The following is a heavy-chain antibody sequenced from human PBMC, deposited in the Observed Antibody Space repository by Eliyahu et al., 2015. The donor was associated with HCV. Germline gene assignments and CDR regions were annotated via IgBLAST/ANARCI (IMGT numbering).Heavy chain of an antibody. J-gene: IGHJ6*02. CDR3: ARDVSYYTLDV. D-gene: IGHD3-10*01. V-gene: IGHV3-66*01. CDR2: IYSGGSGGNT. CDR1: GLTVSSNY. Sequence: EVELVESGGGLVQPGGSLRLSCAASGLTVSSNYMNWVRQAPGKGLEGVSVIYSGGSGGNTYYTDSVKGRFTISRDNSKNTLYLQMNSLRAEDTAVYYCARDVSYYTLDVWGQGTTVTVSS.